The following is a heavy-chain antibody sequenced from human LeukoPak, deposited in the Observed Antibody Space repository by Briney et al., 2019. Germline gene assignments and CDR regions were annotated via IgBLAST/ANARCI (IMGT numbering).Heavy chain of an antibody. V-gene: IGHV4-59*01. CDR1: GGSISSYY. J-gene: IGHJ4*02. CDR3: ARGNNYQDY. Sequence: PSETLSPTCTVSGGSISSYYWSWIRQPPGKGLEWIGYIYYSENTNYNPSLKSRVTISVDTSKNQFSLKLSSVTAADTAMYYCARGNNYQDYWGQGTLVTVSS. D-gene: IGHD1-1*01. CDR2: IYYSENT.